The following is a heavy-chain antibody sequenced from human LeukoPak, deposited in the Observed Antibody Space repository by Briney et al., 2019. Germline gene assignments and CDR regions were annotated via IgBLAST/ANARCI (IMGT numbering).Heavy chain of an antibody. Sequence: GASVTVSCKASGYTFTSYYMHWVRQAPGQGLEWMGIINPSGGSTSYAQKFQGRVTMTRDTSTSTVYMELSSLRSEDTAVYYCATDRSPQELGYWGQGTLVTVSS. CDR3: ATDRSPQELGY. CDR2: INPSGGST. D-gene: IGHD1-7*01. J-gene: IGHJ4*02. CDR1: GYTFTSYY. V-gene: IGHV1-46*01.